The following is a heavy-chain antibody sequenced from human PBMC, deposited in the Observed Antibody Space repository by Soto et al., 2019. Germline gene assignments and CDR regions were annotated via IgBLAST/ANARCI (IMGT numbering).Heavy chain of an antibody. CDR3: ARDGSLLWFGEVAAFDI. CDR2: MNPNSGNT. D-gene: IGHD3-10*01. CDR1: GYTFTSYD. V-gene: IGHV1-8*01. Sequence: ASVKVSCKASGYTFTSYDINWVRQATGQGLEWMGWMNPNSGNTGYAQKFQGRVTMTRNTSISTAYMELSSLRSEDTAVYYCARDGSLLWFGEVAAFDIWGRGTMVTVSS. J-gene: IGHJ3*02.